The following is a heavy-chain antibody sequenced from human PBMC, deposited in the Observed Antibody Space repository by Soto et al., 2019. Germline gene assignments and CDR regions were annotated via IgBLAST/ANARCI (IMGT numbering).Heavy chain of an antibody. D-gene: IGHD3-10*01. CDR2: ISAYNGTT. Sequence: QVQLVQSGSEVKKPGASVKVSCKASGYTFTIYGIRWVRQAPGQGLEWMGWISAYNGTTNYAQKLQGRVTMTTDTSTSTAYMKLRRLRSDDTAVYYCARDVGLDYYGSGSTFYYWGQGTLVIVSS. CDR1: GYTFTIYG. CDR3: ARDVGLDYYGSGSTFYY. J-gene: IGHJ4*02. V-gene: IGHV1-18*01.